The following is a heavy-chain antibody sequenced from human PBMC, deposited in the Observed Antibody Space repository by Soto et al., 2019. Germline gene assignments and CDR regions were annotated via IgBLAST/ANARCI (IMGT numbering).Heavy chain of an antibody. J-gene: IGHJ5*02. V-gene: IGHV1-18*01. CDR3: ARRYCSGGSCYSWFGDWFEP. D-gene: IGHD2-15*01. CDR1: GYTFTSYG. Sequence: VASVKVSCKASGYTFTSYGISWVRQAPGQGLEWMGWISAYNGNTNYAQKLQGRVTMTTDTSTSTAYMELRSLRSDDTAVYYCARRYCSGGSCYSWFGDWFEPWGQGTLVTVSS. CDR2: ISAYNGNT.